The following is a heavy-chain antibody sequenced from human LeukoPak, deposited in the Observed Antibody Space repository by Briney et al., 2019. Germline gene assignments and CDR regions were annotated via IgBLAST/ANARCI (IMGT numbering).Heavy chain of an antibody. CDR3: ARSKNRVLDAFDI. D-gene: IGHD1-14*01. V-gene: IGHV1-2*02. Sequence: ASVTVSCKASGYTFTGYYMHWVRQAPGQGLEWMGWINPNSGGTNYAQKFQGRVTMTRDTSISTAYMELSRLRSDDTAVYYCARSKNRVLDAFDIWGQGTMVTVSS. CDR1: GYTFTGYY. J-gene: IGHJ3*02. CDR2: INPNSGGT.